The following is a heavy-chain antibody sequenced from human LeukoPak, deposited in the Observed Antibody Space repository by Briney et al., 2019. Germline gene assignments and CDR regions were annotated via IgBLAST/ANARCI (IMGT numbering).Heavy chain of an antibody. CDR3: ARAGTVVAALDY. D-gene: IGHD2-15*01. J-gene: IGHJ4*02. Sequence: GASVKVSCKASGYTFTSYGINWVRQAPGQGLEWMGWISTYNGNTNYAQKLQGRVTMTTDTSTSTAYMELGSLRSDDAAVYYCARAGTVVAALDYWGQGTLVTVSS. CDR1: GYTFTSYG. V-gene: IGHV1-18*01. CDR2: ISTYNGNT.